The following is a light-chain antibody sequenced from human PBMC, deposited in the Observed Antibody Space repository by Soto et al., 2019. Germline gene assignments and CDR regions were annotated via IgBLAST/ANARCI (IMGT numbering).Light chain of an antibody. CDR1: SSDVGGYNY. CDR2: DVS. V-gene: IGLV2-14*01. Sequence: QSALTQPASVSGSPGQSITISCTGTSSDVGGYNYVSWYQQHPGKAPKLMIYDVSDRPSGVSNRFSGSKSGNTAALNISGLQAEDEADYYCSSYTSSSIVFGGGTKLTVL. CDR3: SSYTSSSIV. J-gene: IGLJ2*01.